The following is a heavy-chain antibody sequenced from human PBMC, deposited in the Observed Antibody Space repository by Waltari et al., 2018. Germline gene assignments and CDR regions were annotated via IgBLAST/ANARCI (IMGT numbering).Heavy chain of an antibody. CDR3: AKGLYPDKVGFMDGFVDY. CDR2: ISGSGGST. CDR1: GFTFSSYA. D-gene: IGHD3-10*01. Sequence: EVQLVESGGGLVQPGGSLRLSCAASGFTFSSYAMSWVRPAPGKGLEWVSAISGSGGSTYYADSVKGRFTISRDNSKNTLYLQMNSLRAEDTAVYYCAKGLYPDKVGFMDGFVDYWGQGTLVTVSS. J-gene: IGHJ4*02. V-gene: IGHV3-23*04.